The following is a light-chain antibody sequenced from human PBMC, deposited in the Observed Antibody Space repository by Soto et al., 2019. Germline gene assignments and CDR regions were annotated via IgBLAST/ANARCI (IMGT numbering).Light chain of an antibody. V-gene: IGLV2-14*03. CDR3: SSYTNTSTLV. Sequence: QSVLTQPASVSGSPGQSITISCAGTSSDLGAYKYVSWYQQHPDKAPKLILYEVSRRPSGVSNRFSGSKSGNTASLTISGLLAEDEADYSCSSYTNTSTLVCGTGTKVTVL. J-gene: IGLJ1*01. CDR2: EVS. CDR1: SSDLGAYKY.